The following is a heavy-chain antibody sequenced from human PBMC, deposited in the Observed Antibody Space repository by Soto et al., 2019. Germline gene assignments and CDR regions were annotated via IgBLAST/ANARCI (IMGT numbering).Heavy chain of an antibody. Sequence: GTASLTCAVSGGSILSSYCWSWVRQPPGKGLEWIGEIYHSGSTNYNPSLKSRVTISVDKSKNQFSLKLSSVTAADTAVYYCARVIVDTAMVTSGMDVWGQGTTVTVSS. J-gene: IGHJ6*02. V-gene: IGHV4-4*02. CDR3: ARVIVDTAMVTSGMDV. CDR2: IYHSGST. D-gene: IGHD5-18*01. CDR1: GGSILSSYC.